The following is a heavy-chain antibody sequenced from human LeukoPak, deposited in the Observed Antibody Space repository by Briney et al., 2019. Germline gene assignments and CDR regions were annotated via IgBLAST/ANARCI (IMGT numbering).Heavy chain of an antibody. CDR2: ISYEGNNK. Sequence: GGSLRLSCAASGLTFRSYGMHWVRQAPGKGLEWVAVISYEGNNKYYADSVKGRFTISRDNSKNTQYLQMNSLRAEDTAVYYCGTDPGGSTLDYWGQGTLVTVSS. CDR3: GTDPGGSTLDY. V-gene: IGHV3-30*03. CDR1: GLTFRSYG. J-gene: IGHJ4*02. D-gene: IGHD2-15*01.